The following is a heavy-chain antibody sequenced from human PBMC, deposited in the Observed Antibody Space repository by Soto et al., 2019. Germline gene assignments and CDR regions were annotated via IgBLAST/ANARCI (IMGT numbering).Heavy chain of an antibody. CDR1: GGIFSSYA. V-gene: IGHV1-69*01. D-gene: IGHD1-26*01. Sequence: QVQLVQYGAEVKKPGSSVKVSCKASGGIFSSYAISWLRQAPGQGLEWMGAVIPILGQAYYAQNFQDRVTITADESTRTAYMDLISLRSDDTAVYFCARVGGVGAPPGADYWGQGTLVTVSS. CDR2: VIPILGQA. CDR3: ARVGGVGAPPGADY. J-gene: IGHJ4*02.